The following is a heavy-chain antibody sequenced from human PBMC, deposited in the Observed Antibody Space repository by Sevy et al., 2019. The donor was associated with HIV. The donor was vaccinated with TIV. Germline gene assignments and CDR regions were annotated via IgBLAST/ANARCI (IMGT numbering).Heavy chain of an antibody. CDR2: ILYKGINK. Sequence: GGSLRLSCAASGFSFDRYGMHWVRQAPGKGLEWVAVILYKGINKDYGDSVRGRFTISRDNSKNTLYLQMNSLRVDDSAVYCCATRRDYGLGGYDYWGPGTLVTVSS. J-gene: IGHJ4*02. V-gene: IGHV3-33*01. CDR1: GFSFDRYG. CDR3: ATRRDYGLGGYDY. D-gene: IGHD3-10*01.